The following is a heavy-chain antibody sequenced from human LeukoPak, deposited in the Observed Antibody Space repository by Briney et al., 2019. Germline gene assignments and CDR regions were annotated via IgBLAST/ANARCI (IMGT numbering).Heavy chain of an antibody. CDR1: GFTFSSYG. CDR3: AKTPRPSGPFDP. CDR2: IRYDGSNK. J-gene: IGHJ5*02. D-gene: IGHD2-15*01. Sequence: GGSLRLSCAASGFTFSSYGMHWVRQAPGKGLEWVAFIRYDGSNKYYADSVKGRFTISRDNSKNTLYLQMNSLRVEDTAVYYCAKTPRPSGPFDPWGQGTLVTVSS. V-gene: IGHV3-30*02.